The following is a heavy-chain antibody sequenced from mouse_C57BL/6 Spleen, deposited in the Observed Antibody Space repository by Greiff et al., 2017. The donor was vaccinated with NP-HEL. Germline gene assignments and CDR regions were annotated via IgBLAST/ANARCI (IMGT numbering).Heavy chain of an antibody. CDR1: GFSLSTSGMG. CDR3: ARPVYDGYSQGYFDV. V-gene: IGHV8-12*01. D-gene: IGHD2-3*01. CDR2: IYWDDDK. Sequence: QVTLKVSGPGILQSSQTPSLTCSFSGFSLSTSGMGVSWIRQPSGKGLEWLAHIYWDDDKRYNPSLKSRLTISKDTSRNQVFLKITSVDTADTATYYCARPVYDGYSQGYFDVWGTGTTVTVSS. J-gene: IGHJ1*03.